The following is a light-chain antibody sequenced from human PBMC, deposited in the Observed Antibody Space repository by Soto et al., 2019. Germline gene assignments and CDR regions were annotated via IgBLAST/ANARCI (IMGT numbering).Light chain of an antibody. J-gene: IGLJ2*01. CDR1: SSDIGDYKY. Sequence: QSALTQPASVSGSPGQSITISCTGSSSDIGDYKYVPWYKQHPGKAPKLMIYDVSNRPSGVSNRFSGSKSGNTASLTISGLQAEDEADYYCSSYTSTNFVIFGGGTKLTVL. V-gene: IGLV2-14*01. CDR3: SSYTSTNFVI. CDR2: DVS.